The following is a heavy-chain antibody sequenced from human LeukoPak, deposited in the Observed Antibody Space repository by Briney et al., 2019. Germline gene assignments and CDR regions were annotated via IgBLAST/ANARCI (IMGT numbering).Heavy chain of an antibody. V-gene: IGHV3-33*01. CDR3: ARGRDGYNWIDY. CDR2: IWYDGTNR. D-gene: IGHD5-24*01. J-gene: IGHJ4*02. CDR1: GFTFSSCG. Sequence: GRSLRLSCAASGFTFSSCGMHWVRQAPGKGLEWVAVIWYDGTNRYYADSVKGRFTISRDNSKNTLYLQMNSLRAEDTAVYYCARGRDGYNWIDYWGQGTLVTVSS.